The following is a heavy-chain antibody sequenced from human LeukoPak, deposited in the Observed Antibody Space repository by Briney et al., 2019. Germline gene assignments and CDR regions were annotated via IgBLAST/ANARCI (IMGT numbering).Heavy chain of an antibody. CDR2: IYHSGST. D-gene: IGHD6-19*01. Sequence: SETLSLTCTVSGYSISSGYYWGWIRQPPGKGLEWIGSIYHSGSTYYNPSLKSRVTISVDTSKNQFSLKLSSVTAADTAVYYCAREAPQWLVQGDFDYWGRGTLVTVSS. CDR3: AREAPQWLVQGDFDY. V-gene: IGHV4-38-2*02. CDR1: GYSISSGYY. J-gene: IGHJ4*02.